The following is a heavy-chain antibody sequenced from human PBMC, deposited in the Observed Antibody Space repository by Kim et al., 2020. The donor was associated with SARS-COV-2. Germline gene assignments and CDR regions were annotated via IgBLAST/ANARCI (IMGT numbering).Heavy chain of an antibody. CDR2: ITSVSYST. CDR1: GFTFSDYY. CDR3: ARTGSKIFDF. J-gene: IGHJ4*02. V-gene: IGHV3-11*06. Sequence: GGSLRLSCAASGFTFSDYYMNWIRQAPGKGLEWLSYITSVSYSTKYADSVKGRFTISRDNAKNSLYLQMNGLRAEDTAVYYCARTGSKIFDFWGQGALVTVSS.